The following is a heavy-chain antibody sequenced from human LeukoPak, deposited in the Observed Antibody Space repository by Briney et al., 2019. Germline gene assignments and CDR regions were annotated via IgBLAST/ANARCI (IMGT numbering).Heavy chain of an antibody. J-gene: IGHJ6*02. CDR1: GYSFSNYW. CDR3: ARRYYGSGAQDYYYGMDV. CDR2: IYPGDSDT. Sequence: GESLKISCKGSGYSFSNYWIGWVRQMPGKGLEWMGIIYPGDSDTRYSPSFQGQVTISADKSISTAYLQWSSLKASDTAMYYCARRYYGSGAQDYYYGMDVWGQGTTVTVSS. D-gene: IGHD3-10*01. V-gene: IGHV5-51*01.